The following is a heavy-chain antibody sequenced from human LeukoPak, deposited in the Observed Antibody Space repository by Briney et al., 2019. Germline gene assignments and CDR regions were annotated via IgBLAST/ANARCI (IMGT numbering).Heavy chain of an antibody. CDR2: ISAYNGNT. D-gene: IGHD3-3*01. Sequence: ASVKVSCKASGYTFTSYGISWVRQAPGQGLEWMGWISAYNGNTNYAQKLQGRVTMTTDTSTSTAYMELRSLRSDDTAVYYCARSTSYDFWSGYYGEYYFDYWGQGTLVTVSS. J-gene: IGHJ4*02. CDR3: ARSTSYDFWSGYYGEYYFDY. V-gene: IGHV1-18*01. CDR1: GYTFTSYG.